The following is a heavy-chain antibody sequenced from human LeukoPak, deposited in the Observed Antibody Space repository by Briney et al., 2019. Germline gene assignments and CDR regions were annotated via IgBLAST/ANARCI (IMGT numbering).Heavy chain of an antibody. V-gene: IGHV3-15*01. CDR3: TTGSATGWYVY. D-gene: IGHD6-19*01. CDR1: GFTFSNCA. J-gene: IGHJ4*02. CDR2: IKSKTDGGTA. Sequence: GGSLRLSCAASGFTFSNCAMHWVRQAPGKGLEWVGRIKSKTDGGTADYAALVKGRFTISRDDSKNILYLQMNSLKVDDTAVYYCTTGSATGWYVYWGQGTLVTVSS.